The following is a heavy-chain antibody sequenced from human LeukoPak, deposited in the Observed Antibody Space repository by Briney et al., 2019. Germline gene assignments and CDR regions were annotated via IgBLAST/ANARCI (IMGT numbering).Heavy chain of an antibody. CDR1: GFTFSSYG. D-gene: IGHD6-13*01. J-gene: IGHJ3*02. CDR3: ARASSKQLAGYLPDGFDI. Sequence: GRPLRLSCAASGFTFSSYGMHWVRQAPGKGLEWVAVIWYDGSNKYFADSVKGRFTISRDNSKNTLYLQMNSLRAEDTAVYYCARASSKQLAGYLPDGFDIWGQGTMVTVSS. V-gene: IGHV3-33*01. CDR2: IWYDGSNK.